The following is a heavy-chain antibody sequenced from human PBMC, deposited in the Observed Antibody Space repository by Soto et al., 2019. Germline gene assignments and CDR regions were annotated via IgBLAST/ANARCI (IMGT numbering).Heavy chain of an antibody. CDR1: GYTFAAYS. V-gene: IGHV1-3*01. D-gene: IGHD6-19*01. CDR3: ARDPHSSRPYYFDY. CDR2: INAGDGST. Sequence: GDSVKVSCKASGYTFAAYSMHWVRQAPGQSLEWMGWINAGDGSTKYSPKFQARVTITRDTSASKVYLELTSLTSEDRAVYFCARDPHSSRPYYFDYWGPGTQVTVSS. J-gene: IGHJ4*02.